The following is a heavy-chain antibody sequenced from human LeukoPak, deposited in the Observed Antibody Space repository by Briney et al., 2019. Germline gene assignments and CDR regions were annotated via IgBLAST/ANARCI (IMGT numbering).Heavy chain of an antibody. CDR1: GGSISTYY. CDR2: IYYSGST. Sequence: LETLSLTCTVSGGSISTYYWSWIRQPPGKGLEWIGYIYYSGSTNYNPSLKSRVTISVDTSKNQFFLKLSSVTAADTAVYYCARENDSSGYYYDYWGQGTLVTVSS. J-gene: IGHJ4*02. CDR3: ARENDSSGYYYDY. V-gene: IGHV4-59*01. D-gene: IGHD3-22*01.